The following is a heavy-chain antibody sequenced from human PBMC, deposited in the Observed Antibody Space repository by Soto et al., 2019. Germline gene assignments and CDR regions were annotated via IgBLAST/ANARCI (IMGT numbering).Heavy chain of an antibody. CDR2: ISAYNGNT. J-gene: IGHJ4*02. D-gene: IGHD3-10*01. CDR3: GRDAIIGVCPY. CDR1: GYTFTNYG. V-gene: IGHV1-18*01. Sequence: QVQLVQSGAEVKKPGASVKVSCKASGYTFTNYGFSWVRQAPGQGLEWMGWISAYNGNTNYAQKLQDRVIMTTDTPTSTADMELRSLRSDASAGYNWGRDAIIGVCPYWGEGTLFNVSS.